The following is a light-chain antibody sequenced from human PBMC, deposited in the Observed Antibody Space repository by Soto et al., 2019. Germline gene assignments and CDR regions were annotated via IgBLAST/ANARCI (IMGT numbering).Light chain of an antibody. J-gene: IGLJ2*01. CDR2: LNSDGSH. Sequence: QLVLTQSPSASASLGASVKLTCTLSSGHISYAIAWHQQQPEKGPRYLMKLNSDGSHSKGDAIPDRFSGSSSGAERYLTISSLQSEDEADYYCQTWGTDIVVFGGGTKLTVL. CDR3: QTWGTDIVV. CDR1: SGHISYA. V-gene: IGLV4-69*01.